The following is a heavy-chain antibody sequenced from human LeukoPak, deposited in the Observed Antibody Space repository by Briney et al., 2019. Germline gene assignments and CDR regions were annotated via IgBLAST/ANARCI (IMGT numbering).Heavy chain of an antibody. J-gene: IGHJ3*01. D-gene: IGHD3-9*01. V-gene: IGHV3-53*01. CDR3: ARGGFDILSGSYDAFDV. Sequence: GGSLRLSRVASGFTVNTHYMSWVRQAPGKGLAWVSVVYSGGNTYYADSVKGRFTISRDNSKNTLYLQMKSLRAEDTAVYYCARGGFDILSGSYDAFDVWGQGTVVAVAS. CDR1: GFTVNTHY. CDR2: VYSGGNT.